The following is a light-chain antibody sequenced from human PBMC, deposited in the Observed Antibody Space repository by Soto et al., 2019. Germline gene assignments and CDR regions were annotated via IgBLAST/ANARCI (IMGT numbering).Light chain of an antibody. CDR3: SSYTSSITLYV. Sequence: QSVLTQPASVSGSPGQSITISCTGTSSDVGGYNYVPWYQQHPGKAPKLMIYEVSNRPSGVSNRFSGSKSGNTASLTISGLQAEDEADYFCSSYTSSITLYVFGTGTKVTVL. J-gene: IGLJ1*01. CDR2: EVS. V-gene: IGLV2-14*01. CDR1: SSDVGGYNY.